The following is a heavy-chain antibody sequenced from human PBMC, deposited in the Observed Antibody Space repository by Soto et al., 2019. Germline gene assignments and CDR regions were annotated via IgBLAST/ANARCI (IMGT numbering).Heavy chain of an antibody. CDR3: ARPPGTDWGYYFDY. J-gene: IGHJ4*02. Sequence: QVQLVQSGAEVKKPGASVKVSCKASGYTFTNYYMHWVRQAPGQGLEWVGIINPRGGSTSYAQKFQDRVTMTRDTSTSTVYMELSSLRSEDTAVYYCARPPGTDWGYYFDYWGQGTLVTVSS. CDR2: INPRGGST. V-gene: IGHV1-46*01. D-gene: IGHD7-27*01. CDR1: GYTFTNYY.